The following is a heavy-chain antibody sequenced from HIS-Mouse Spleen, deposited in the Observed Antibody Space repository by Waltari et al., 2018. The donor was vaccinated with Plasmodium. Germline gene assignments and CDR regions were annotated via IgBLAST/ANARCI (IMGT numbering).Heavy chain of an antibody. D-gene: IGHD3-9*01. Sequence: EVQLVESGGGLVKPGGSLRLSCAASGFTFSYYRMNWVRQAQGKGLEWVSAISISSSYIYYADSVKGRFTISRDNAKNSLYLQMNSLRAEDTAVYYCAREDILTGYYNDYWYFDLWGRGSLVTVSS. CDR3: AREDILTGYYNDYWYFDL. J-gene: IGHJ2*01. CDR2: ISISSSYI. CDR1: GFTFSYYR. V-gene: IGHV3-21*01.